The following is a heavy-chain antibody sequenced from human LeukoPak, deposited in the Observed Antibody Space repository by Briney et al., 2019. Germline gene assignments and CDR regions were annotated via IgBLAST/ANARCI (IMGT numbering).Heavy chain of an antibody. Sequence: PGGSLRLSCVASGFTFRNYWMIWVRQAPGKGLEGVANINQDGSEKNYVDSVKGRFTISRDNAQNSLYLQVNSLRDEDTAVYYCTTYWNSGNHVFDYWGQGTLVAVSS. J-gene: IGHJ4*02. CDR2: INQDGSEK. D-gene: IGHD3-10*01. CDR1: GFTFRNYW. V-gene: IGHV3-7*01. CDR3: TTYWNSGNHVFDY.